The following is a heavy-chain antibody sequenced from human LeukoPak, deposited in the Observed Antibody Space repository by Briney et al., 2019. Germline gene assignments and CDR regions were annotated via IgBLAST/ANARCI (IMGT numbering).Heavy chain of an antibody. Sequence: ASVKVSCKASGGTFSSYAISWVRQAPGQGLEWMGGIIPIFGTANYAQKFQGRVTITADKSTSTAYMELSSLRSEDTAVYYCASRRLWGAAAAHYYYYMDVWGKGTTVTVSS. CDR2: IIPIFGTA. CDR1: GGTFSSYA. D-gene: IGHD6-13*01. J-gene: IGHJ6*03. V-gene: IGHV1-69*06. CDR3: ASRRLWGAAAAHYYYYMDV.